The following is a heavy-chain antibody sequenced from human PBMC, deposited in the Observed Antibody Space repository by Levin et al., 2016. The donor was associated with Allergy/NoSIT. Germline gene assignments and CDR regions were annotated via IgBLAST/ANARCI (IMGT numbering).Heavy chain of an antibody. J-gene: IGHJ6*02. Sequence: WIRQPPGKGLEWIGYIYYSGSTYYNPSLKSRVTISVDTSKNQFSLKLSSVTAADTAVYYCARPVHPYYYYYGMDVWGQGTTVTVSS. CDR2: IYYSGST. CDR3: ARPVHPYYYYYGMDV. V-gene: IGHV4-31*02.